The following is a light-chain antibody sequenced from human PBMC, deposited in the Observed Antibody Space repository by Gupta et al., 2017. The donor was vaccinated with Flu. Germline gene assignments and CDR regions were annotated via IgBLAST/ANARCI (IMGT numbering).Light chain of an antibody. J-gene: IGLJ3*02. CDR1: SGSIASYY. CDR2: DDK. Sequence: NFMLTQPHSVSESPGRTIDISCTRSSGSIASYYVQWYRQRPGSSPTIVIYDDKHRPSGVPDRFSGSIDRSSNSASLTISGLKTEDEADYYCLSYDGSNHWVFGGGTKLTVL. V-gene: IGLV6-57*01. CDR3: LSYDGSNHWV.